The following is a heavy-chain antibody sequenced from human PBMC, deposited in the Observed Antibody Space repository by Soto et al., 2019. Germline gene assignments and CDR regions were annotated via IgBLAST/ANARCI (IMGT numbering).Heavy chain of an antibody. V-gene: IGHV3-23*01. CDR1: GFTFSSYA. CDR3: AKDLTDSSGWYIEYFQH. D-gene: IGHD6-19*01. CDR2: ISGSGGST. Sequence: PGGSLRLSCAASGFTFSSYAMSWVRQAPGKGLEWVSAISGSGGSTYYADSVKGRFTISRDNSKNTLYLQMNSLRAEDTAVYYCAKDLTDSSGWYIEYFQHWGQGTLVTVSS. J-gene: IGHJ1*01.